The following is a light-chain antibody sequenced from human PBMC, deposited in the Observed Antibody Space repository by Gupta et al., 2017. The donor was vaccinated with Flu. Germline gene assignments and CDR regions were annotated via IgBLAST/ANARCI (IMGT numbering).Light chain of an antibody. Sequence: QLVLTHLHSASAYLGASVKLTCNPSGGDSSYAIAWHQQQPEKGPRYMMKLNSDGSHSKGAWIRDRFSGSSTGAERYLTISSLQSEDEADYYCRTWSTGIVVFGGGTKLTVL. CDR2: LNSDGSH. CDR3: RTWSTGIVV. J-gene: IGLJ2*01. V-gene: IGLV4-69*01. CDR1: GGDSSYA.